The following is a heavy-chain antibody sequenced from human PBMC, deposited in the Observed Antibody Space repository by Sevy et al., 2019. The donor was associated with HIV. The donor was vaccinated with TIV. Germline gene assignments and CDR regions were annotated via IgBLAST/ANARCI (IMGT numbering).Heavy chain of an antibody. V-gene: IGHV3-23*01. J-gene: IGHJ6*02. CDR2: ISGSGGST. Sequence: GGSLRLSCAASGFTFRTYAMNWVRQAPGKGLEWVSGISGSGGSTYYAHSVKGRFTISRDNSKNTLYLQMNNLRAEDTAVYYCARDLRVATASGGMDVWGQGTTVTVSS. CDR3: ARDLRVATASGGMDV. D-gene: IGHD6-13*01. CDR1: GFTFRTYA.